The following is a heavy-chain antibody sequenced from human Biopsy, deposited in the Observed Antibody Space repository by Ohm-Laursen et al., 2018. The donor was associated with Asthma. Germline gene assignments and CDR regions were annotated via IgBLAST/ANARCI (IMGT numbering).Heavy chain of an antibody. CDR1: GYTFTSYY. Sequence: EASVKVSCKASGYTFTSYYMHWVRQAPGQGLEWMGGIIPMYGVPKVAQKFQGRVTITADESTSTAYMEMSSLRSEDTAVYYCARVDAIMISGDFYFYSGFDLWGQGTTVRVSS. CDR3: ARVDAIMISGDFYFYSGFDL. CDR2: IIPMYGVP. D-gene: IGHD3-16*01. J-gene: IGHJ6*02. V-gene: IGHV1-69*13.